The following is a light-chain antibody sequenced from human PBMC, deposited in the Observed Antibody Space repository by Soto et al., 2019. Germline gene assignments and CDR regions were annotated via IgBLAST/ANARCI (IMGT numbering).Light chain of an antibody. CDR3: CSYAGSRTVYV. CDR2: EGS. V-gene: IGLV2-23*01. CDR1: SSDVGSYNL. J-gene: IGLJ1*01. Sequence: QSPLSQPACVSSSPGQSITISCTGTSSDVGSYNLVSWYQHHPGKAPKLMIYEGSKRPSGVSNRFSGSKSGNTASLTVSGLQAEDEADYYCCSYAGSRTVYVFGTGTKV.